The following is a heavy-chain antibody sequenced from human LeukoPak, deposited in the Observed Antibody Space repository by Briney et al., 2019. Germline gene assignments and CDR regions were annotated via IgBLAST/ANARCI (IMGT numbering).Heavy chain of an antibody. CDR3: VRHNHMDV. J-gene: IGHJ6*02. Sequence: ASVKVSCKVSGYTLTELSMHWVRQAPGQGLEWMAIINLSGGSTDYTQKFQGRVTVTRDTSTSTVYMGLSSLRSEDTAVYYCVRHNHMDVWGQGTTVTVSS. CDR2: INLSGGST. V-gene: IGHV1-46*01. CDR1: GYTLTELS.